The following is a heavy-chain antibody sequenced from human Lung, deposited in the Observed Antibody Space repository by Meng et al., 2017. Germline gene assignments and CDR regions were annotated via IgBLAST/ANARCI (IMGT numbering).Heavy chain of an antibody. V-gene: IGHV4-34*01. Sequence: QGPLQQWGAGLLKPSETLSLTCVVSGGSFSDYYWSWIRQPPGKGLEWFGEINHSGSTNYNPSLESRATISVDTSQNNLSLKLSSVTAADSAVYYCARGPTTMAHDFDYWGQGTLVTVSS. CDR2: INHSGST. D-gene: IGHD4-11*01. CDR3: ARGPTTMAHDFDY. CDR1: GGSFSDYY. J-gene: IGHJ4*02.